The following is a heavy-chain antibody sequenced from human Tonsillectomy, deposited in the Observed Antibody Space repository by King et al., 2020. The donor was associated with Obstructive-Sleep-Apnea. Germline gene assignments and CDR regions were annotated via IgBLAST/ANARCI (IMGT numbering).Heavy chain of an antibody. Sequence: VQLVESGAEVKKPGESLKISCKGSGYSFTSYWIGWVRQMPGKGLEWMGIIYPGDSDTSYSPSFQGQVTISADKSISTAYLQWSSLKASDTAMYYCASPYCGGDCSYAEYFQHWGQGTLVTVSS. D-gene: IGHD2-21*02. CDR1: GYSFTSYW. CDR2: IYPGDSDT. CDR3: ASPYCGGDCSYAEYFQH. J-gene: IGHJ1*01. V-gene: IGHV5-51*01.